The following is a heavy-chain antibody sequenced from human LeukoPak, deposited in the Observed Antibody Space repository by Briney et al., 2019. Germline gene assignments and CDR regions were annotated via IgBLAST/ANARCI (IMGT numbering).Heavy chain of an antibody. Sequence: SETLSLTCSVSGGSFMTDNRYWSWIRQSPGKGLEWIGYVHYNGNTFYNPSLASRVTISGDTSRNQFSLKLTSVTAADTAVYYCARLNGDYDDYVGFDYWGQGTLVTVSS. V-gene: IGHV4-30-4*01. CDR3: ARLNGDYDDYVGFDY. CDR1: GGSFMTDNRY. J-gene: IGHJ4*02. CDR2: VHYNGNT. D-gene: IGHD4-17*01.